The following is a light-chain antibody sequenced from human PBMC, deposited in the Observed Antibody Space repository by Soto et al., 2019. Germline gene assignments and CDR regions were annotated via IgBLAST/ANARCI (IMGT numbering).Light chain of an antibody. CDR1: QGIGDT. J-gene: IGKJ1*01. CDR2: DAS. Sequence: EVVMTQSPATLSVSPGEGVTLSCRASQGIGDTLAWYQHKPGQTPRLLIYDASNRATGIPARFSGSGSGTDFTLTISSLEPEDFATYYCQHYNSYSEAFGQGTKVDIK. CDR3: QHYNSYSEA. V-gene: IGKV3D-15*01.